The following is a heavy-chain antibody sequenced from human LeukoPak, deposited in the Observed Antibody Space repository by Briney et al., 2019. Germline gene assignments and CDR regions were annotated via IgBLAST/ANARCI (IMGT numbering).Heavy chain of an antibody. CDR1: GYSISSGYY. J-gene: IGHJ6*03. CDR2: IYHSGST. CDR3: YVAADPIYYYMDV. V-gene: IGHV4-38-2*02. Sequence: SETLSLTCTVSGYSISSGYYWGWIRQPPGKGLEWIGSIYHSGSTYYNPSLKSRVTISVDTSKNQFSLKLSSVTAADTAVYYSYVAADPIYYYMDVWGKGTTVTISS. D-gene: IGHD2-15*01.